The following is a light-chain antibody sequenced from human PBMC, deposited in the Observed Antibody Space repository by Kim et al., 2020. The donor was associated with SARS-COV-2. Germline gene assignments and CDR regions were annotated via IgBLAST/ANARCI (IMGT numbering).Light chain of an antibody. J-gene: IGKJ4*01. Sequence: SPGERATLSCRASQSVTSNYLAWYQQKPGQAPRLLIYGASSRATGIADRFSGSGSGTDFTLTISRLEPEDFAVYYCQQYATSPALTFGGGTKLEI. V-gene: IGKV3-20*01. CDR1: QSVTSNY. CDR2: GAS. CDR3: QQYATSPALT.